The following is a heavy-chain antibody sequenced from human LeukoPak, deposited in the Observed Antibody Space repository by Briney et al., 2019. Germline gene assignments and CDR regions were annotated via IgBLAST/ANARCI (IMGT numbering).Heavy chain of an antibody. Sequence: PGGSLRLSCAASGFTFDDYAMHWVRQAPGKGLEWVSGISWNSGSIGYADSVKGRFTISRDNVKNSLYLQMNSLRAEDTALYYCAKDSNSGYDPAPFDYWGQGTLVTVSS. CDR2: ISWNSGSI. J-gene: IGHJ4*02. D-gene: IGHD5-12*01. V-gene: IGHV3-9*01. CDR3: AKDSNSGYDPAPFDY. CDR1: GFTFDDYA.